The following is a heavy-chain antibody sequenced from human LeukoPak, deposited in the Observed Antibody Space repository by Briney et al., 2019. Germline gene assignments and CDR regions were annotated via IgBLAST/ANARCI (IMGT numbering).Heavy chain of an antibody. D-gene: IGHD3-22*01. V-gene: IGHV4-59*08. Sequence: SETLSLTCTVSGGSIFSYYWSWIRQPPGKGLEWIGYIYYSGSTNHNPSLKSRVTISVDTSKNQFSLKLNSVTAADTAVYYCARYPNYFDSSGSYAFDIWGQGTMVTVSS. J-gene: IGHJ3*02. CDR3: ARYPNYFDSSGSYAFDI. CDR2: IYYSGST. CDR1: GGSIFSYY.